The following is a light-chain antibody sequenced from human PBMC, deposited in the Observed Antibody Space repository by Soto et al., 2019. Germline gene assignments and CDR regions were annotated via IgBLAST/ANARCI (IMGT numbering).Light chain of an antibody. J-gene: IGLJ1*01. V-gene: IGLV2-14*03. Sequence: QSVLTQPASVSGSPGQSITFFCTGTSSDVGSYDYVSWHQQHPGKAPKLIIYDVNNRPSGVPSRFSCSNSGNTASLIISGLKTGDEDDYYCCAYSTRGTHVFGPGTKFTVL. CDR3: CAYSTRGTHV. CDR2: DVN. CDR1: SSDVGSYDY.